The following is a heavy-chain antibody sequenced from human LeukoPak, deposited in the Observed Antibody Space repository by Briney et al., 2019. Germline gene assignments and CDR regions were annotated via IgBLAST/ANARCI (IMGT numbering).Heavy chain of an antibody. Sequence: PGGSLRLSCAASGFTFSSYSINWVRRAPGKGLEWVSYISSSGSTIYYADSVKGRFTISRDNAKNSLYLQMNSLRAEDTAVYYCARDRSSWYSASFDYWGQGTLVTVSS. J-gene: IGHJ4*02. CDR3: ARDRSSWYSASFDY. CDR2: ISSSGSTI. CDR1: GFTFSSYS. D-gene: IGHD6-13*01. V-gene: IGHV3-48*04.